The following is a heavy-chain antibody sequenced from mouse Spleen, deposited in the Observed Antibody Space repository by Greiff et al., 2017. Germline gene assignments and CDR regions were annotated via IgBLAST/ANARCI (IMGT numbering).Heavy chain of an antibody. CDR2: IYPGDGDT. J-gene: IGHJ2*01. V-gene: IGHV1-82*01. D-gene: IGHD2-1*01. CDR1: GYAFSSYW. Sequence: QVQLKESGPELVKPGASVKISCKASGYAFSSYWMNWVKQRPGKGLEWIGRIYPGDGDTNYNGKFKGKATLTADKSSSTAYMQLSSLTSEESAVYFCSRGYYGNFYYLDYWGQGTTLTVSS. CDR3: SRGYYGNFYYLDY.